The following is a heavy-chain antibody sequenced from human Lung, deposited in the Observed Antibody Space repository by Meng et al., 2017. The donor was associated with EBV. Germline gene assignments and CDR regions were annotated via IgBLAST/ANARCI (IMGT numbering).Heavy chain of an antibody. J-gene: IGHJ2*01. CDR3: ASPLGILGIVDL. CDR2: IYYSGST. Sequence: LQLPESGPGLVKPSETLSLTCTVSGGSISSSSYYWGWIRQPPGKGLEWIGSIYYSGSTYYNPSLKSRATISVDTSKNQFSLKLSSVTAADTAVYYCASPLGILGIVDLWGRGTLVTVSS. V-gene: IGHV4-39*01. CDR1: GGSISSSSYY. D-gene: IGHD7-27*01.